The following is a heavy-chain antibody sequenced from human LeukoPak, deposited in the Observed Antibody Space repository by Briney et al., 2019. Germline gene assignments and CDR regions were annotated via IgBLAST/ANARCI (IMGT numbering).Heavy chain of an antibody. CDR1: AFTFSDYY. V-gene: IGHV3-53*01. CDR3: ARDLPDQGAY. D-gene: IGHD1-14*01. J-gene: IGHJ4*02. CDR2: MYRSDAT. Sequence: PGGSLRLSCAASAFTFSDYYMSWIRQAPGKGLEWVSVMYRSDATYYADSVKGRFTMSRDSSKNTVYLQMNSLRSEDTAVYYCARDLPDQGAYWGQGTLVIVSS.